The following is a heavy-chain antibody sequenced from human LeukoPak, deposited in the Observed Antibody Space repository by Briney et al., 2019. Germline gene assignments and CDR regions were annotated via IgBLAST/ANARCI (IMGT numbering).Heavy chain of an antibody. J-gene: IGHJ4*02. Sequence: KPGGSLRLSCVASGFTFSSYSMNWVRQAPGKGLEWVSSISSSSTYMYYADSVKGRFTISRDNAKSTLYLQMNGLRAEDTAVYYCARDQLLGGQGTLVTVSS. CDR2: ISSSSTYM. CDR1: GFTFSSYS. D-gene: IGHD1-1*01. V-gene: IGHV3-21*01. CDR3: ARDQLL.